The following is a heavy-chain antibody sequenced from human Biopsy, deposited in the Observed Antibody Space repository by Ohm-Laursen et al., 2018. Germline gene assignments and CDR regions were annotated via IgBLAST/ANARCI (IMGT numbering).Heavy chain of an antibody. CDR2: IYYSGST. Sequence: SDTLSLTCTVSGGSISSDYWSWIQQTPGKGLEWIGYIYYSGSTNYNPSLKSRVTISVDTSKNQFSLRLNSVTAADTAVYYCARATNSTGWPYYYFYGMGVWGQGTTVTVSS. D-gene: IGHD2/OR15-2a*01. CDR3: ARATNSTGWPYYYFYGMGV. CDR1: GGSISSDY. V-gene: IGHV4-59*07. J-gene: IGHJ6*02.